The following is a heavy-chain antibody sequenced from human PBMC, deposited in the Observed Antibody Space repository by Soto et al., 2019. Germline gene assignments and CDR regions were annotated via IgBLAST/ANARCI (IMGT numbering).Heavy chain of an antibody. CDR1: GGTFSSYA. J-gene: IGHJ4*01. Sequence: ASVKVSCKASGGTFSSYAISWVRQAPGQGLEWMGGIIPIFGTANYAQKFQGRVTITADESTSTAYMELSSLRSEDTAVYYCARFRITIFGVVQSRDYSGQGALVTVSS. CDR2: IIPIFGTA. CDR3: ARFRITIFGVVQSRDY. D-gene: IGHD3-3*01. V-gene: IGHV1-69*13.